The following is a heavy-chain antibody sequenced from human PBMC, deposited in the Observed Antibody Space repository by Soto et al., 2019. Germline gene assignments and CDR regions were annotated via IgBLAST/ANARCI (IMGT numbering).Heavy chain of an antibody. D-gene: IGHD3-3*01. V-gene: IGHV5-51*01. CDR2: IYPVDSDT. Sequence: GESLKIPCKGSGYSFTSYWLGRVRQMPGKGLEWMGIIYPVDSDTGYSPSFQGQVTRSADKSLSTAYLQWSSLKASDTAMYYCSWLRLLAWYLPSNWFDPWGQGTLVTVSS. CDR1: GYSFTSYW. J-gene: IGHJ5*02. CDR3: SWLRLLAWYLPSNWFDP.